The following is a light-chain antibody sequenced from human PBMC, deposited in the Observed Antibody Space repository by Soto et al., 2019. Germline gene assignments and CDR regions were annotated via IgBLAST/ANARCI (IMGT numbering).Light chain of an antibody. Sequence: QSALTQPASVSGSPGQSITISCTGTSSDVGSYNLVSWYQQHPGKAPKLMIYEGSKRPSGVSNRFSGSKSGNTASLTISGLQAEDEADYYCCSYARVSTVVFGGGTKVTVL. CDR3: CSYARVSTVV. CDR1: SSDVGSYNL. V-gene: IGLV2-23*01. J-gene: IGLJ2*01. CDR2: EGS.